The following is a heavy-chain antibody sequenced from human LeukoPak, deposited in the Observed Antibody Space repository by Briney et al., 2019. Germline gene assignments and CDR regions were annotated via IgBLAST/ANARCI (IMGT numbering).Heavy chain of an antibody. J-gene: IGHJ4*02. V-gene: IGHV3-7*01. CDR3: TRNSGWYRLDY. CDR2: IKEDGSQI. CDR1: GFTFSTYW. Sequence: GGSLRLSCTASGFTFSTYWMTWVRQAPGKGLEWVANIKEDGSQIGYGDAVKGRFTISRDSAKNSLFLQMNRLRADDMAVYYCTRNSGWYRLDYWGQGTLVTVPS. D-gene: IGHD6-19*01.